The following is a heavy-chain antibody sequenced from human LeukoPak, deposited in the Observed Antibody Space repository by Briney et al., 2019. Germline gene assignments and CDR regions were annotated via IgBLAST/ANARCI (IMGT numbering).Heavy chain of an antibody. V-gene: IGHV3-30-3*01. D-gene: IGHD3-22*01. J-gene: IGHJ4*02. Sequence: GGSLRLSCAASGFTFSSYAMHWVRQAPGKGLEWVAVISYDGSNKYYADSVKGRFTISRDNSKNTLYLQMNSLRAEDTAVYYCATSITMTYWGQGTLVTVSS. CDR1: GFTFSSYA. CDR2: ISYDGSNK. CDR3: ATSITMTY.